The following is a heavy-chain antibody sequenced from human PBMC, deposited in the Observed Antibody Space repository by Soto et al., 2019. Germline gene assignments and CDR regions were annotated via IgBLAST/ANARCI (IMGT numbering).Heavy chain of an antibody. V-gene: IGHV4-59*01. CDR3: ARVLVGNSDDVLKIIYYYYYMDV. Sequence: QVQLQESGPGLVKPSETLSLTCTVSGGSISSYYWSWIRQPPGKGLEWIGYIYYSGSTNYNPSLIRRATITVVNSSNNHFSMMRSFAAAAESVFYYSARVLVGNSDDVLKIIYYYYYMDVWGKGTTVTVSS. J-gene: IGHJ6*03. CDR1: GGSISSYY. CDR2: IYYSGST. D-gene: IGHD2-8*02.